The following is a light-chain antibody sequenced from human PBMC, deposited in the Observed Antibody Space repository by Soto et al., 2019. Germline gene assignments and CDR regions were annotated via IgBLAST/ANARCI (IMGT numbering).Light chain of an antibody. J-gene: IGKJ3*01. CDR1: QGISSY. CDR2: AAS. V-gene: IGKV1-9*01. CDR3: QQLNSYPPLFT. Sequence: DIQLTQSPSFLSASVGDRVTITCRASQGISSYLAWYQQKPGKAPKLLIYAASTLQSGVPSRFSGSGSGTEFTRTISSLQPEDFATYYCQQLNSYPPLFTFGPGTKVDIK.